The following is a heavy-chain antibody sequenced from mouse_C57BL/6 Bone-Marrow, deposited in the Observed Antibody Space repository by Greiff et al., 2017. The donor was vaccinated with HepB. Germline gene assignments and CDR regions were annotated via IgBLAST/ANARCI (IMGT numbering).Heavy chain of an antibody. V-gene: IGHV1-69*01. CDR1: GYTFTSYW. J-gene: IGHJ3*01. CDR3: ARRGLRSFAY. CDR2: IDPSDSYT. D-gene: IGHD2-4*01. Sequence: QVQLKQPGAELVMPGASVKLSCKASGYTFTSYWMHWVKQRPGQGLEWIGEIDPSDSYTNYNQKFKGKSTLTVDKSSSTAYMQLSSLTSEDSAVYYCARRGLRSFAYWGQGTLVTVSA.